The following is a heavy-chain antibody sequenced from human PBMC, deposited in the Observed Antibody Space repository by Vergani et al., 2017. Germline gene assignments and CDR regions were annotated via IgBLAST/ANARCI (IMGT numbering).Heavy chain of an antibody. Sequence: VRLVESGGGVVQPGRSLRLSCTASGFTFGYYAMDWFRQAPGQGLEWVGGIRSKAYGQATIYAASVKGRFTISRDDSKSIAYLQMNNRQTEDTAMYYCVRDQVTMLRGSDALDIWGQGTMVTVSS. CDR1: GFTFGYYA. CDR2: IRSKAYGQAT. D-gene: IGHD3-10*01. CDR3: VRDQVTMLRGSDALDI. V-gene: IGHV3-49*03. J-gene: IGHJ3*02.